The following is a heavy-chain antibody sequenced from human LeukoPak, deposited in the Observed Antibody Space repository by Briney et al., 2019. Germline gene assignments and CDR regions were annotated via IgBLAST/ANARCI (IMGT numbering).Heavy chain of an antibody. V-gene: IGHV4-59*01. CDR3: ARSEYYYDSSGFDY. Sequence: SETLSLTCTVSGGSINSYYWSWIRQPPGKGLEWIGYIYYSGITNYNPSLKSRVTIFVDTSKNQFSLKLSSVTAADTAVYYCARSEYYYDSSGFDYWGQGTLVTVSS. CDR1: GGSINSYY. J-gene: IGHJ4*02. D-gene: IGHD3-22*01. CDR2: IYYSGIT.